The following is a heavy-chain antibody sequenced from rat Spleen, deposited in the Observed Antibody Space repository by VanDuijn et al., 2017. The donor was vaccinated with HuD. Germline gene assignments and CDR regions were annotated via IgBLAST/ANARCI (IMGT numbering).Heavy chain of an antibody. CDR2: ISPSGGGT. Sequence: EVQLVESGGGLVQPGRSLKLSCAASGFTFSDYGMAWVRQAPTKGLEWVASISPSGGGTYYRDSVKGRFTVSRDNAKSTQFLQMDSLRSEDTATYYCARQDYPGTPFAYWGQGTLVTVSS. V-gene: IGHV5S13*01. J-gene: IGHJ3*01. CDR3: ARQDYPGTPFAY. D-gene: IGHD1-4*01. CDR1: GFTFSDYG.